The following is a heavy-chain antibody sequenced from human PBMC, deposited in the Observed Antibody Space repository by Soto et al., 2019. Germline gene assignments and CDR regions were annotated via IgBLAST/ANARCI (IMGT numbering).Heavy chain of an antibody. CDR3: AGHFDSSGYYPDY. J-gene: IGHJ4*02. V-gene: IGHV5-51*01. Sequence: GESLKISCQASGYRFTSYWIAWLRQMPGKGLEWVGIIYPGDSDIKYSPSFQGQVTISADRSNSTAYLQWRSLRASDTAMYFCAGHFDSSGYYPDYWGQGTQVTVSS. CDR2: IYPGDSDI. CDR1: GYRFTSYW. D-gene: IGHD3-22*01.